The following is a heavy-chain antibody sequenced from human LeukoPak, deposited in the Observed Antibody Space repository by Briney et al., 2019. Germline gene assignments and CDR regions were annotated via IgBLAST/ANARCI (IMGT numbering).Heavy chain of an antibody. CDR2: IYYSGGT. CDR1: GGSISRYH. CDR3: ARIHRYCSGGACYVLDN. D-gene: IGHD2-15*01. J-gene: IGHJ4*02. Sequence: SETLSLNCTVSGGSISRYHWSWIRQPPGKGLEWIGYIYYSGGTNYNPSLKSRVTISVDTSKNQFSLKLSSVTAADTAVYYCARIHRYCSGGACYVLDNWGQGTLVTVSS. V-gene: IGHV4-59*01.